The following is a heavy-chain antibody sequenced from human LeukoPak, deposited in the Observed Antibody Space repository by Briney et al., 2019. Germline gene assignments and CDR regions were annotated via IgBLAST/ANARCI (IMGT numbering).Heavy chain of an antibody. V-gene: IGHV4-39*07. CDR1: GGSISSSSYY. CDR2: IYYSGST. CDR3: ARVGATPPGLDY. D-gene: IGHD1-26*01. Sequence: SETLSLTCTVSGGSISSSSYYWGWIRQPPGKGLEWIGSIYYSGSTYYNPSLKSRVTISVDTSKNQFSLKLSSVTAADTAVYYCARVGATPPGLDYWGQGTLVTVSS. J-gene: IGHJ4*02.